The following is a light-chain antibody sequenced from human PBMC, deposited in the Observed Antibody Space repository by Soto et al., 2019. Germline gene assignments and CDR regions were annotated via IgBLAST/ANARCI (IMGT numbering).Light chain of an antibody. J-gene: IGKJ1*01. Sequence: DIHLTHSPSTLSASLVDRVTITCRASQSISSWLAWYQQKPGKAPKLLIYDASSLESGVPSRFSGRGSGTEFTLTISSLQPDDFATYYCQRYNSYWTFGQGTKVDIK. CDR1: QSISSW. V-gene: IGKV1-5*01. CDR2: DAS. CDR3: QRYNSYWT.